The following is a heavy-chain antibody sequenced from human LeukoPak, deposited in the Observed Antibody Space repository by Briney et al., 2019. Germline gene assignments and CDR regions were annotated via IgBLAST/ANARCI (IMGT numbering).Heavy chain of an antibody. CDR2: INHSGST. CDR1: GGSFSGYY. Sequence: KPSETLSLTCAVYGGSFSGYYWSRIRQPPGKGLEWIGEINHSGSTNYNPSLKSRVTISVDTSKNQFSLKLSSVTAADTAVYYCAALLEGPYYYGSGSYMGWARGYYYGMDVWGKGTTVTVSS. J-gene: IGHJ6*04. D-gene: IGHD3-10*01. V-gene: IGHV4-34*01. CDR3: AALLEGPYYYGSGSYMGWARGYYYGMDV.